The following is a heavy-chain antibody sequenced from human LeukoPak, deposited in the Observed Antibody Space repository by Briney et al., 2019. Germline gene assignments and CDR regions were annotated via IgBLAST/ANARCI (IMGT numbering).Heavy chain of an antibody. V-gene: IGHV3-73*01. D-gene: IGHD4-17*01. Sequence: HPGGSLRLSCAASGFTFSGSAMHWVRRASGKGLEWVGRIRSKANSYATAYAASVKGRFTISRDDSKNTAYLQMNSLKTEDTAVYYCTSTVNTGYYYYYYMDVWGKGTTVTISS. CDR2: IRSKANSYAT. CDR1: GFTFSGSA. J-gene: IGHJ6*03. CDR3: TSTVNTGYYYYYYMDV.